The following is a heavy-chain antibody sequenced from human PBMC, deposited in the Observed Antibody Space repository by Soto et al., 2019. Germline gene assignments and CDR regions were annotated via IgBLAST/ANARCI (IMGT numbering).Heavy chain of an antibody. D-gene: IGHD3-9*01. CDR3: ARQGILTGYPLYYFDY. J-gene: IGHJ4*02. V-gene: IGHV5-51*01. CDR1: GYSFTSYR. CDR2: IYPGDSDT. Sequence: PGESLTISCKGSGYSFTSYRIGWVRQIPGKGLEWMGIIYPGDSDTRYSPSFQGQVTISADKSISTAYLQWSSLKASDTATYYCARQGILTGYPLYYFDYWGQGALVTVSS.